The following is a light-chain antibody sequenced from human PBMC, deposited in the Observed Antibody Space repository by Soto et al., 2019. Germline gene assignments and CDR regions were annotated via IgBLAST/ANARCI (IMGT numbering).Light chain of an antibody. Sequence: ETVLTHSPGTLSLFPWERPTLSYMVLQSVSSSYLAWCQQKPGQPPRLLINGASTRAAGIPARFSGSGSGTDFTRSISSLEPEAFAVYYCQQRSNWPPWTFGQGTKV. J-gene: IGKJ1*01. CDR1: QSVSSSY. CDR3: QQRSNWPPWT. V-gene: IGKV3D-20*02. CDR2: GAS.